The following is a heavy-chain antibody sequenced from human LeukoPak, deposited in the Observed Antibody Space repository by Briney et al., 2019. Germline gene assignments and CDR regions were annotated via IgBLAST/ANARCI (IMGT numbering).Heavy chain of an antibody. CDR3: ARVGPLLDYYYYGMDV. D-gene: IGHD2-15*01. CDR2: ISSSSSYI. J-gene: IGHJ6*02. CDR1: GFTFSNAW. Sequence: GSLRLSCTASGFTFSNAWMSWVRQAPGKGLEWVSSISSSSSYIYYADSVKGRFTISRDNAKNSLYLQMNSLRAEDTAVYYCARVGPLLDYYYYGMDVWGQGTTVTVSS. V-gene: IGHV3-21*01.